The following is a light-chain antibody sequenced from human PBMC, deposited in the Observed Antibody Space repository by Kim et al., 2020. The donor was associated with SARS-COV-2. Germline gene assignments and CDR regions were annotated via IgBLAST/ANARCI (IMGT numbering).Light chain of an antibody. CDR2: EAS. J-gene: IGKJ1*01. V-gene: IGKV1-5*03. CDR1: QSISGL. Sequence: ASVGDRVTITCRASQSISGLLAWYQQKPGKAPKLLIDEASTLKTGGPSRFSGSGSGTEFTLTISSLQADDFATYYCQQYRSYVWTFGQGTKVDIK. CDR3: QQYRSYVWT.